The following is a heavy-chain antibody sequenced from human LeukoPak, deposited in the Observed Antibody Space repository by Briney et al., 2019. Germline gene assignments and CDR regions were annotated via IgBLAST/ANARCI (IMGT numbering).Heavy chain of an antibody. J-gene: IGHJ4*02. V-gene: IGHV1-2*02. Sequence: ASVKVSCKASGYTFTGYYMHWVRQAPGQGLEWMGWINPNSGGTNYAQKFQGRVTMTTDTSISTAYMELSRLRSDDTAVYYCASAPSSWLGYFDYWGQGTLVTVSS. CDR3: ASAPSSWLGYFDY. D-gene: IGHD6-19*01. CDR2: INPNSGGT. CDR1: GYTFTGYY.